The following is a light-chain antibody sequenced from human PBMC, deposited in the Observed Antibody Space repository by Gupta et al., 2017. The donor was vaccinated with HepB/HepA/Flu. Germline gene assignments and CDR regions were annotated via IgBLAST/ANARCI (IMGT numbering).Light chain of an antibody. Sequence: EIVMTQSPATLPVSPGERATLSCRASQSVSSNLAWYQQKPGQAPRLLIYGASTRATGIPARFSGSGSGTEFTLTISSLQSEDFAVYYCQQDNNCPRTFGQGTKVEIK. CDR2: GAS. J-gene: IGKJ1*01. CDR1: QSVSSN. V-gene: IGKV3-15*01. CDR3: QQDNNCPRT.